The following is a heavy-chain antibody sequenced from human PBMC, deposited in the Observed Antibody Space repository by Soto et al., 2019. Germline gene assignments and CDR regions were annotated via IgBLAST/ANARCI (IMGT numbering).Heavy chain of an antibody. CDR2: INAGNGNT. Sequence: ASVKVSCKASGYTFTSYAMHWVRQAPGQRLEWMGWINAGNGNTKYSQKFQSRVTISRDTSASTAYMELSSLRSEDTAVYYCARGPPYVAHFDYWGQGTLVTVSS. V-gene: IGHV1-3*01. J-gene: IGHJ4*02. D-gene: IGHD3-16*01. CDR1: GYTFTSYA. CDR3: ARGPPYVAHFDY.